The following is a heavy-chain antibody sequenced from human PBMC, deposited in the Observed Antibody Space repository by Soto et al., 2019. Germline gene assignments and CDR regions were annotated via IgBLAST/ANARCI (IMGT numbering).Heavy chain of an antibody. J-gene: IGHJ4*02. CDR3: ASDFRGYYYGSSGSY. CDR2: IKQDGSEK. Sequence: GGSLRLSCAASGFTFSSYWMSWVRQAPGKGLEWVANIKQDGSEKYYVDSVKGRFTISRDNAKNSLYLQMNSLRAEDTAVYYCASDFRGYYYGSSGSYWGQGTLVTVSS. D-gene: IGHD3-22*01. CDR1: GFTFSSYW. V-gene: IGHV3-7*01.